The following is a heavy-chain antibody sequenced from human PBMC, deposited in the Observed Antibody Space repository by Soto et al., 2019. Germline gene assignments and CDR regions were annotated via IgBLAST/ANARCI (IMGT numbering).Heavy chain of an antibody. D-gene: IGHD4-17*01. CDR1: GYTFTSYA. V-gene: IGHV1-3*01. CDR3: ARGQAHNYGFSFDP. CDR2: INAGNGNT. Sequence: GASVKVSCKASGYTFTSYAMHWVRQAPGQRLEWMGWINAGNGNTKYSQKFQGRVTITRDTSASTAYMGLSSLRSEDTAVYYCARGQAHNYGFSFDPWGQGTLVTVSS. J-gene: IGHJ5*02.